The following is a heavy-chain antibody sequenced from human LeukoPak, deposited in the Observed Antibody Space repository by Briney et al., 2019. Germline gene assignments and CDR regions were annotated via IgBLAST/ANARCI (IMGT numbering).Heavy chain of an antibody. J-gene: IGHJ4*02. Sequence: PGGSLRLSCAASGFTLSSYWMHWVRQVPGKGLVWVSRISGDGRSTDYADSVKGRFTISRDNAKNTLYLQMTSLRSEGTAVYYCATSVVGVFDYWGQGTLVSVSS. CDR3: ATSVVGVFDY. V-gene: IGHV3-74*01. D-gene: IGHD2-15*01. CDR2: ISGDGRST. CDR1: GFTLSSYW.